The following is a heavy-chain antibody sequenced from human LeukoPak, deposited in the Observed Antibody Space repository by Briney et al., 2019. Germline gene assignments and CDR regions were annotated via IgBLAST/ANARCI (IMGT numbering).Heavy chain of an antibody. CDR2: IYYSGST. Sequence: SETLSLTCTVSGGSISSSSEYWGWIRQPPGKGLEWIGSIYYSGSTYYNPSLKSRVTISVDTSKNQFSLKLSSVTAADTAVYYCARRGYYGSGPLGPWGQGTLVTVSS. CDR1: GGSISSSSEY. V-gene: IGHV4-39*07. J-gene: IGHJ5*02. D-gene: IGHD3-10*01. CDR3: ARRGYYGSGPLGP.